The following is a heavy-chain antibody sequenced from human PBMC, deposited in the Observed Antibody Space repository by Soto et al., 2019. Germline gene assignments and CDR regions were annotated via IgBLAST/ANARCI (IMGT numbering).Heavy chain of an antibody. Sequence: ASVKVSCQASGYSFTSYYMHWVRQAPGQGLEWMGIINPSGGSTSYAQKFQGRVTMTRDTSTSTVYMELSSLRSEDTAVYYCARGGPHYDFWSGYYFGRNTTPNQNYFDYWGQGTLVTVSS. CDR1: GYSFTSYY. J-gene: IGHJ4*02. V-gene: IGHV1-46*03. D-gene: IGHD3-3*01. CDR3: ARGGPHYDFWSGYYFGRNTTPNQNYFDY. CDR2: INPSGGST.